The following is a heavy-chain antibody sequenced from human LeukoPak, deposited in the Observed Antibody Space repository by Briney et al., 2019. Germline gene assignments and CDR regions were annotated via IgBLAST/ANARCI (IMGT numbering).Heavy chain of an antibody. CDR2: ISAYNGNT. CDR3: ARGYQLLSGSAFDI. V-gene: IGHV1-18*01. Sequence: ASVKVSCKASGYTFTSYGISWVRQAPGQGLEWMGWISAYNGNTNYAQKLQGRVTMATDTSTSTAYMGLRSLRSDDTAVYYCARGYQLLSGSAFDIWGQGTMVTVSS. D-gene: IGHD2-2*01. J-gene: IGHJ3*02. CDR1: GYTFTSYG.